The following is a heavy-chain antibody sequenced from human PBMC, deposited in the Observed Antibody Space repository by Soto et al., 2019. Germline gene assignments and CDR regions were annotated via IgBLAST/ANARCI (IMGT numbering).Heavy chain of an antibody. CDR2: ISYDGSNK. Sequence: QVQLVESGGGVVQPGRSLRLSCAASGFTFSSYGMHWVRQAPGKGLEWVAVISYDGSNKYYADSVKGRFTISRDNSKNTLYLQMNSLRAEDTAVYYCARGLGRYFDWLSPSAFDIWGQGTMVTVSS. V-gene: IGHV3-30*03. J-gene: IGHJ3*02. CDR3: ARGLGRYFDWLSPSAFDI. D-gene: IGHD3-9*01. CDR1: GFTFSSYG.